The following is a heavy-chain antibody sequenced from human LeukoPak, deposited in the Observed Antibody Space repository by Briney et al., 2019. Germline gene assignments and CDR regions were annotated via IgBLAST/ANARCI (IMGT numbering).Heavy chain of an antibody. CDR3: AGSSGSNSFDP. V-gene: IGHV3-74*01. D-gene: IGHD5-24*01. CDR1: ASTFPIYS. CDR2: IKSDGTSA. J-gene: IGHJ5*02. Sequence: GSLRHLCTTHASTFPIYSKHCIRQAPGQRMIWVSRIKSDGTSASYAESLKGRFTISRDNAQNTLYLQMNGLRVDDTALYYCAGSSGSNSFDPWGQGTLVTLPS.